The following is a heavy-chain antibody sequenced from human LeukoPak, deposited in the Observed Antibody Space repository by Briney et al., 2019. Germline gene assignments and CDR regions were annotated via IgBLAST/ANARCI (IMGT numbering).Heavy chain of an antibody. Sequence: GGSLRLSCAASGFTFHRYSMHWVRQAPGTGLVWASQVNSDGSGTDYADSVKGRFTISRDNAKNTLYLQMNSLRVEDTAVYYCVCLGLGGLSLDWGQGTLVTVSS. D-gene: IGHD3-16*01. V-gene: IGHV3-74*01. CDR3: VCLGLGGLSLD. J-gene: IGHJ4*02. CDR2: VNSDGSGT. CDR1: GFTFHRYS.